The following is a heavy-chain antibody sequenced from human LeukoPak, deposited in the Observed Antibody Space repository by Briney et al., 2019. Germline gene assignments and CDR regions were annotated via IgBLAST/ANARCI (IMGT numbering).Heavy chain of an antibody. CDR3: AKDLGLKWELPALFDY. J-gene: IGHJ4*02. CDR1: GFTFSSYA. V-gene: IGHV3-23*01. Sequence: GGSLRLSCAASGFTFSSYAMSWVRQAPGKGLEWDSAISGSGGSTYYADSVKGRFTISRDNSKNTLYLQMNSLRAEDTAVYYCAKDLGLKWELPALFDYWGQGTLVTVSS. CDR2: ISGSGGST. D-gene: IGHD1-26*01.